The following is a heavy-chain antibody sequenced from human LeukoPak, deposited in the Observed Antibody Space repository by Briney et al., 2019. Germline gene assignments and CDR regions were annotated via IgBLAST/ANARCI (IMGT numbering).Heavy chain of an antibody. CDR2: INPDSGIP. Sequence: ASVKVSCKASGYTFTGHYVHWVRQAPGQGLEWMGRINPDSGIPNYAQKFQGRVTLTRDTSISAAYMELSSLTSGDTAVYYCARGAAIGQTRDYWGQGTLVIVSS. V-gene: IGHV1-2*06. J-gene: IGHJ4*02. CDR1: GYTFTGHY. D-gene: IGHD6-13*01. CDR3: ARGAAIGQTRDY.